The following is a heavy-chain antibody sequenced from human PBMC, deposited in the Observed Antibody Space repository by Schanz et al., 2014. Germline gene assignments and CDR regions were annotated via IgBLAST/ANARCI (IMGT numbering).Heavy chain of an antibody. V-gene: IGHV1-69*08. CDR2: IIPILGIA. Sequence: QVHLVQSGAEVKKPGSSVKVSCKASGGTFSSDTFSWVRQAPGQGLEWMGRIIPILGIANYAQKFQGRVTITADRSTSTAYMELSSLRSEDTAMYYCARDPLGTSPWGQGTLVTVSS. CDR3: ARDPLGTSP. D-gene: IGHD5-12*01. J-gene: IGHJ5*02. CDR1: GGTFSSDT.